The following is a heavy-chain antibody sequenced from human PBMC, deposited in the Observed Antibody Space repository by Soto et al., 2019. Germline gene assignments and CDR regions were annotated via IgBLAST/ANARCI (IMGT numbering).Heavy chain of an antibody. Sequence: QVQLVQSGAEVKKPGASVTVSCEASGYTFIAHFIHWVRQAPGQGLEWMGWIYPDTGGTNYAQKFRARVTMTRDTSVRTAYMEVNGLKSDDTAVYYCVRAQSRQLLLAWFDAWGQGTLVTVSS. CDR1: GYTFIAHF. J-gene: IGHJ5*02. CDR3: VRAQSRQLLLAWFDA. D-gene: IGHD2-2*01. CDR2: IYPDTGGT. V-gene: IGHV1-2*02.